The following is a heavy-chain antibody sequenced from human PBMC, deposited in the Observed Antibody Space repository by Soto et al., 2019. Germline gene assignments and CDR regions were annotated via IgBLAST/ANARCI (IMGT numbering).Heavy chain of an antibody. V-gene: IGHV4-30-2*01. D-gene: IGHD3-22*01. CDR2: IYHSGST. CDR3: ASNSITMRSGVDAFDI. J-gene: IGHJ3*02. CDR1: GGSISSGGYS. Sequence: KPSETLSLTCAVSGGSISSGGYSWSWIRQPPGKGLEWIGYIYHSGSTYYNPSLKSRVTISVDRSKNQFSLKLSSVTAADTAVYYCASNSITMRSGVDAFDIWGQGTMVTVSS.